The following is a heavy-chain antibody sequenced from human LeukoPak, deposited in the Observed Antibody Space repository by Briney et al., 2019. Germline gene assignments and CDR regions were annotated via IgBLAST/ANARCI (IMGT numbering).Heavy chain of an antibody. CDR1: GFTFSSYW. Sequence: GGSLRLSCAASGFTFSSYWMSRVRQAPGKGLEWVANIKQDGGEKYYVDSVKGRFTISRDNAKNSLYLQMNSLRAEDTAVYYCAREGGYSYGYVRPYFDYWGQGTLVTISS. J-gene: IGHJ4*02. V-gene: IGHV3-7*01. D-gene: IGHD5-18*01. CDR2: IKQDGGEK. CDR3: AREGGYSYGYVRPYFDY.